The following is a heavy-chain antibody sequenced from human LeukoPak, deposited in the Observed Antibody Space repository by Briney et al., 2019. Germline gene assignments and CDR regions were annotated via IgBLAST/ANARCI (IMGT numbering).Heavy chain of an antibody. J-gene: IGHJ5*02. V-gene: IGHV4-38-2*02. CDR2: IYHSGST. CDR1: GYSISSGYY. Sequence: SETLSLTCTVSGYSISSGYYWGWIRQPPGKGLEWIGYIYHSGSTYYNPSLKSRVTISVDTSKNQFSLKLSSVTAADTAVYYCARGRNWFDPWGQGTLVTVSS. CDR3: ARGRNWFDP.